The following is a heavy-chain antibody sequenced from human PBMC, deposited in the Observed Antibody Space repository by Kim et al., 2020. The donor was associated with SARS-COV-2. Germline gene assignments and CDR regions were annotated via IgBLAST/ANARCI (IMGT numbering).Heavy chain of an antibody. Sequence: GGSLRLSCAASGFTFSSYWMSWVRQAPGKGLEWVANIKQDGSEKYYVDSVKGRFTISRDNAKNSLYLQMNSLRAEDTAVYYCASPHYYYGSGKLSMDVWGQGTTVTVSS. D-gene: IGHD3-10*01. CDR1: GFTFSSYW. J-gene: IGHJ6*02. CDR3: ASPHYYYGSGKLSMDV. V-gene: IGHV3-7*01. CDR2: IKQDGSEK.